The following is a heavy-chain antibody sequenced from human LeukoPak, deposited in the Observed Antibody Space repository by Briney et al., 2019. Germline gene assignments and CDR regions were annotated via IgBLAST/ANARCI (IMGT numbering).Heavy chain of an antibody. CDR2: IYPGESDT. D-gene: IGHD6-6*01. V-gene: IGHV5-51*01. J-gene: IGHJ6*03. CDR3: ARHTAARPYYYYYYMDV. CDR1: GYSFTSYW. Sequence: GGSLQISCQGSGYSFTSYWIGWVRQVPGKGLEGMGIIYPGESDTRYSPSFQGQVPISADKSISTAYLQWSSLKASDTAMYYCARHTAARPYYYYYYMDVWGKGTTVTVSS.